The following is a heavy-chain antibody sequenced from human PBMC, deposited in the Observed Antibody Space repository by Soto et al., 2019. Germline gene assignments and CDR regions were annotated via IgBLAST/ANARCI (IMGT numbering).Heavy chain of an antibody. V-gene: IGHV1-18*01. D-gene: IGHD6-19*01. CDR2: ISAYNGNT. CDR3: ARGLIAVAGTWGHGAFDI. J-gene: IGHJ3*02. CDR1: GYTFTSYG. Sequence: GASVKVSCKASGYTFTSYGISWVRQAPGQGLEWMGWISAYNGNTNYAQKLQGRVTMTTDTSTSTAYMELRSLRSDDTAVYYCARGLIAVAGTWGHGAFDIWGQGTMVTVSS.